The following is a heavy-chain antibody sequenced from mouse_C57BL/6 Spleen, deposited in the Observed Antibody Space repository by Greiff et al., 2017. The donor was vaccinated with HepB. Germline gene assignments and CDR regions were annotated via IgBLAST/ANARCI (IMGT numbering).Heavy chain of an antibody. Sequence: QVQLQQPGAELVRPGSSVKLSCKASGYTFTSYWMDWVKQRPGQGLEWIGNIYPSDSETHYNQKFKDKATLTVDKSSSTAYMQLSSLTSEDSAVYYCAHYYGSSPWYFDVWGTGTTVTVSS. V-gene: IGHV1-61*01. CDR1: GYTFTSYW. CDR2: IYPSDSET. J-gene: IGHJ1*03. D-gene: IGHD1-1*01. CDR3: AHYYGSSPWYFDV.